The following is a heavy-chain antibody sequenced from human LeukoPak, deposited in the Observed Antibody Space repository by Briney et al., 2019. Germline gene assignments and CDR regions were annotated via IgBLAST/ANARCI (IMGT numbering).Heavy chain of an antibody. V-gene: IGHV4-34*01. CDR1: GGSFSGYY. CDR2: LNHSGST. D-gene: IGHD5-24*01. J-gene: IGHJ2*01. Sequence: SVTLSLTCAVYGGSFSGYYWSWIPQPPGKGLEWIGELNHSGSTNYNPSLKSRVIISVDTSKTQFSVKLSSVTAADTAVYYCARRSSKRFNWYFDLWGRGTLVTVSS. CDR3: ARRSSKRFNWYFDL.